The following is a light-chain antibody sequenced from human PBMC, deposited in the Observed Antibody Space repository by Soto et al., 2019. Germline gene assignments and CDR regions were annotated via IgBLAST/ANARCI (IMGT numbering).Light chain of an antibody. J-gene: IGKJ1*01. CDR3: QQYNNWPWT. Sequence: IMMTQSPATLSVSTGERATLSCRARQSVSSNLVWYQQKPGQAPRLLIYGASTRATGIPARFSGSGSGTEFTLTISSLQSEDFAVYYCQQYNNWPWTFGQGTKVDI. CDR2: GAS. V-gene: IGKV3-15*01. CDR1: QSVSSN.